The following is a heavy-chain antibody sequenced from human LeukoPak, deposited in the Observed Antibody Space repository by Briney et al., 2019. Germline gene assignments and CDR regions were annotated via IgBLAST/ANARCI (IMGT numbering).Heavy chain of an antibody. D-gene: IGHD3-10*01. Sequence: GGSLRLSCAASGFTFSSYSMNWVRQAPGKGLEWVSYISSSSTIYYADSVKGRFTISRDNAKNSLYLQMNSLGVEDTAVYYCARSQFGELLNGFDYWGQGTLVTVSS. J-gene: IGHJ4*02. V-gene: IGHV3-48*04. CDR3: ARSQFGELLNGFDY. CDR2: ISSSSTI. CDR1: GFTFSSYS.